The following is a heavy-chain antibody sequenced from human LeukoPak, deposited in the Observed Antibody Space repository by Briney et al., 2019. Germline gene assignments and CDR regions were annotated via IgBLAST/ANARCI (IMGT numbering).Heavy chain of an antibody. D-gene: IGHD3-10*01. CDR2: ISGTGGST. Sequence: GGSLRLSCAASGFTLSSYAMSWVRQAPGKGLEWVSAISGTGGSTYYADSVKGRFTLSRDNSKNTLYMQMNSLRAADTAVYYCAKDRLLWFGESDYWVQGTLVTVSS. CDR1: GFTLSSYA. V-gene: IGHV3-23*01. CDR3: AKDRLLWFGESDY. J-gene: IGHJ4*02.